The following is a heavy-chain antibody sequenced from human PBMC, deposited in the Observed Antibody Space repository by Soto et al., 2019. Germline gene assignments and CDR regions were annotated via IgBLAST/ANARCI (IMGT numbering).Heavy chain of an antibody. CDR1: GGSVSNDNFY. CDR3: ARGLTMVQLPSHFDH. CDR2: VHSSGIT. J-gene: IGHJ5*02. Sequence: PSETLSLTCTVSGGSVSNDNFYWSWIRQPPGKGLEWIGYVHSSGITNYNPSLKRRVTISVDTSRNQFSLRLSSVTAADTAVYYCARGLTMVQLPSHFDHWGQGTLVTVSS. V-gene: IGHV4-61*01. D-gene: IGHD3-10*01.